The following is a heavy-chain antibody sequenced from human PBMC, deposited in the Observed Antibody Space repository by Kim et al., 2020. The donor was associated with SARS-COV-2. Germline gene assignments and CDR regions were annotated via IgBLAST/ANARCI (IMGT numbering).Heavy chain of an antibody. CDR3: ARVYVLRYFDWFRQNYYYGMDV. J-gene: IGHJ6*02. D-gene: IGHD3-9*01. CDR2: IGLGGGEK. V-gene: IGHV3-33*01. CDR1: GFTFSSYG. Sequence: GGSLRLSCAASGFTFSSYGMHWVRQAPGKGLEWVAVIGLGGGEKSEGGSLKGRFTISRDNSKNTLYLQMNSLRAEDTAVYYCARVYVLRYFDWFRQNYYYGMDVWGQGTTVTVSS.